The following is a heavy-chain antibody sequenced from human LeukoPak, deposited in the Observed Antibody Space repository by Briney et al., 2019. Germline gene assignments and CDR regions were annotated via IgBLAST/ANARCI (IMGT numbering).Heavy chain of an antibody. V-gene: IGHV3-23*01. CDR3: AKADGDYYDSTGSIDY. Sequence: GGSLRLSCAASGFTFSSYALSWVRQAPGKGLEWVSSISVSGANTYYADSMKGRCTISRDNSKNTLYLQMNSLRAEDTAVYYCAKADGDYYDSTGSIDYWGQGTLVTVSS. CDR1: GFTFSSYA. CDR2: ISVSGANT. D-gene: IGHD3-22*01. J-gene: IGHJ4*02.